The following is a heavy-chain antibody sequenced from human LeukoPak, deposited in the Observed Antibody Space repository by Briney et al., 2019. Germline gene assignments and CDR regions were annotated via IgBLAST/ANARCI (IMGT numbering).Heavy chain of an antibody. Sequence: SETLSLTCTVSVGSISSSSYYWGWIRQPPGKGLEWIGSLYYSGSTFYNPSLKSRVTISVDTSKSQFSLRLSSVTAADTAVYYCSIVVVVAATVGIDYWGQGTLVTVSS. J-gene: IGHJ4*02. CDR2: LYYSGST. V-gene: IGHV4-39*01. D-gene: IGHD2-15*01. CDR1: VGSISSSSYY. CDR3: SIVVVVAATVGIDY.